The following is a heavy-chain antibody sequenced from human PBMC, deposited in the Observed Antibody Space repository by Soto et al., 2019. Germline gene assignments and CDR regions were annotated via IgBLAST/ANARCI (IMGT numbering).Heavy chain of an antibody. CDR3: TTVLSGEVYEDYYYYGMDV. CDR1: GFTFRNSW. Sequence: GGSLGLSCAASGFTFRNSWMNWVCQAQGKGLEWVGRIKSKTDGGTTDYAAPVKGRFTISRDDSKNTLYLQMNSLKTEDTAVYYCTTVLSGEVYEDYYYYGMDVWGQGTTVTVSS. J-gene: IGHJ6*02. V-gene: IGHV3-15*07. CDR2: IKSKTDGGTT. D-gene: IGHD3-16*02.